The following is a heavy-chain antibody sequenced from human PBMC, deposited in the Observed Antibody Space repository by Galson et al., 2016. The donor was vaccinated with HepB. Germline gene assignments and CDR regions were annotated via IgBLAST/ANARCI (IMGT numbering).Heavy chain of an antibody. D-gene: IGHD6-13*01. Sequence: SETLSLTCNVSGGSFSGYYWSWIRQSPGKGLEWIAEINHSGTTNSNPTLKNRVSLSIDTSKKQFSLGLSSVTTADTALYYCARGEQFPDPRISPDGPPKSYFDHWGQGSQVSVSS. J-gene: IGHJ4*02. CDR3: ARGEQFPDPRISPDGPPKSYFDH. CDR1: GGSFSGYY. V-gene: IGHV4-34*01. CDR2: INHSGTT.